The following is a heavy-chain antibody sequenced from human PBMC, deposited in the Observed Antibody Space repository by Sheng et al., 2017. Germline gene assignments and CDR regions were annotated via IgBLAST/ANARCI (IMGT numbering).Heavy chain of an antibody. J-gene: IGHJ4*02. CDR3: ARRAVAGYFDY. V-gene: IGHV1-69*13. Sequence: QVQLVQSGAEVKKPGSSVKVSCKASGGTFSSYAISWVRQAPGQGLEWMGGIIPIFGTANYAQKFQGRVTITADESTMELSSLRSEDTAVYYCARRAVAGYFDYWGQGTLVTVSS. CDR2: IIPIFGTA. D-gene: IGHD6-19*01. CDR1: GGTFSSYA.